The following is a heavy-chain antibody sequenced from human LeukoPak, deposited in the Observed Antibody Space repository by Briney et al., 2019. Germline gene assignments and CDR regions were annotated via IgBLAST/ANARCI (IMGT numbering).Heavy chain of an antibody. D-gene: IGHD5-24*01. J-gene: IGHJ4*02. Sequence: PGGALRLSCAASGFTISNFGMHWVRQAPGKGLEWVAVISYDGKNEYYTDSVKGRFTISRDNAKNTVYLQMNSLKPEDTAVYYCAKQMAVDYFDYWGQGTLVTVSS. V-gene: IGHV3-30*18. CDR1: GFTISNFG. CDR2: ISYDGKNE. CDR3: AKQMAVDYFDY.